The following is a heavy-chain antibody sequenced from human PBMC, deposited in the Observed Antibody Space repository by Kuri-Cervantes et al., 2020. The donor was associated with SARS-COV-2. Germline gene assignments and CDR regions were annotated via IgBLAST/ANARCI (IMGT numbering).Heavy chain of an antibody. J-gene: IGHJ3*02. V-gene: IGHV3-30*07. Sequence: GGSLRLSCAASGFTFSSYAMHWVRQAPGKGLEWVAVISYDGGNKYYADSVKGRFTISRDNSKNTLYLQMNSLRAEDTAVYYCARDGYNWNDPGAFDIWGQGTMVTVSS. CDR2: ISYDGGNK. D-gene: IGHD1-20*01. CDR3: ARDGYNWNDPGAFDI. CDR1: GFTFSSYA.